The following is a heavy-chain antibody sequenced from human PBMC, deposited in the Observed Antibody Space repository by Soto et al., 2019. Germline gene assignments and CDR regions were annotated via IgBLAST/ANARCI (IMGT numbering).Heavy chain of an antibody. CDR2: INWNDDK. Sequence: QITLKESGPALVKPTQTLTLTCTFSGFSLGTGGVGVGWIRQPPGKALEWLALINWNDDKRYSPSLKNRLTITKDTSKNQVVLTMTNMDPVDTATYYCALRSIVLGWFDPWGQGTLVTVSS. J-gene: IGHJ5*02. D-gene: IGHD2-8*02. CDR3: ALRSIVLGWFDP. V-gene: IGHV2-5*01. CDR1: GFSLGTGGVG.